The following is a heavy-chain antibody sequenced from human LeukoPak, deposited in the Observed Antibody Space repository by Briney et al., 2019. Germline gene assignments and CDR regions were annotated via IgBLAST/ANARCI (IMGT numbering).Heavy chain of an antibody. CDR1: GGSITTYY. CDR3: ASTDKGGTGTY. D-gene: IGHD1-1*01. J-gene: IGHJ4*02. CDR2: IYHSEIT. Sequence: PLETPSLTCTVSGGSITTYYWSWIRQPPGKGLEWIGYIYHSEITNYNPSLKSRVTISVDTSKNQFSLKLSSVTAADTAVYYCASTDKGGTGTYWGQGTLVTVSS. V-gene: IGHV4-59*01.